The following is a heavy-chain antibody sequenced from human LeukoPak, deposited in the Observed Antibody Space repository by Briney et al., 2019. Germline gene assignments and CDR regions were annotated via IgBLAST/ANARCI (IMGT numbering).Heavy chain of an antibody. CDR3: AKGRHIVVVPAASDY. D-gene: IGHD2-2*01. CDR1: GFTFSSYA. V-gene: IGHV3-23*01. J-gene: IGHJ4*02. Sequence: GGSLRLSCAASGFTFSSYAMSWVRQAPGKGLEWVSAISGSGGSTYYADSVKGRLTISRDNSKNTLYLQMNSLRAEDTAVYYCAKGRHIVVVPAASDYWGQGTLVTVSS. CDR2: ISGSGGST.